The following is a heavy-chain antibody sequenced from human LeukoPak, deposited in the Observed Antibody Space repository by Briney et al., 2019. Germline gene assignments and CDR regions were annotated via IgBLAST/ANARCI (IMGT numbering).Heavy chain of an antibody. D-gene: IGHD5-18*01. Sequence: SETLSLTCTVSGGSISSGGYYWSWIRQHPGKGLEWIGYIYYSGSTYYNPSLKSRVTISVDTSKNQFSLKLSSVTAADTAVYYCAREIRYSYVDYWGQGTLVTVSS. V-gene: IGHV4-31*03. CDR3: AREIRYSYVDY. CDR1: GGSISSGGYY. J-gene: IGHJ4*02. CDR2: IYYSGST.